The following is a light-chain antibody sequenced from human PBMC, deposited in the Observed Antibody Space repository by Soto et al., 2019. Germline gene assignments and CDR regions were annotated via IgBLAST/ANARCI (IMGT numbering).Light chain of an antibody. V-gene: IGKV4-1*01. CDR3: QQYYSTLMYT. CDR2: WAS. Sequence: DIVMTQSPDSLAVSLGERATINCKSSQSVLYSSNNKNYLAWYQQKPGQPPKLLIYWASTRESGVPDRFSGSGSGTGFTLTISSLQAEDVAVYDCQQYYSTLMYTFGQGTKLEIK. CDR1: QSVLYSSNNKNY. J-gene: IGKJ2*01.